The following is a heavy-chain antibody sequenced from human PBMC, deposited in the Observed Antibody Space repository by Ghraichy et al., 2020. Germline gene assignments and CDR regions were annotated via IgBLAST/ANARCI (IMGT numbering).Heavy chain of an antibody. CDR3: ARGGTTDPLDAFDM. CDR1: GFIFSDYT. Sequence: GGSLRLSCVASGFIFSDYTMHWVRQAPGKGLEWISCIRSSGGNTIHYADSVKGRFAISRDNARNSLFLQMNSLRDEDRAVYFCARGGTTDPLDAFDMWGHGTMVTVSS. D-gene: IGHD1-1*01. J-gene: IGHJ3*02. CDR2: IRSSGGNTI. V-gene: IGHV3-48*02.